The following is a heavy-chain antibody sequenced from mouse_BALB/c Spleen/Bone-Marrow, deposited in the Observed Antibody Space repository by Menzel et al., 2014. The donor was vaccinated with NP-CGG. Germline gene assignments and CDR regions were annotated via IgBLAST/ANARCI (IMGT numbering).Heavy chain of an antibody. D-gene: IGHD2-12*01. V-gene: IGHV2-9*02. CDR3: ARDYGYYKDVGDY. J-gene: IGHJ2*01. CDR2: ISAGGST. CDR1: GFSLTSCA. Sequence: VKLAESGPGLVSPSPTLSITCTVSGFSLTSCALHWVRQPPGKGLEWLGGISAGGSTNSKSASMSRLNISKDNSKNQVFLKMNSLQTDDSAVYYCARDYGYYKDVGDYWGQGTTLTVSS.